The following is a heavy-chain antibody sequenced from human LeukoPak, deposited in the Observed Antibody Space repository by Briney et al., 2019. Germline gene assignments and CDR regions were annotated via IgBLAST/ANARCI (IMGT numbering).Heavy chain of an antibody. D-gene: IGHD4-17*01. Sequence: SETLSLTCTASGGSIKDYYWAWIRQAPGEGLEWIGYISNSGTTDYNPSLKSRVTMSVDTSKNEFSLKLTSVSAADTAMYYCARVVRGAVTSNWFDPWGQGTLVTVSS. CDR3: ARVVRGAVTSNWFDP. CDR2: ISNSGTT. CDR1: GGSIKDYY. J-gene: IGHJ5*02. V-gene: IGHV4-59*01.